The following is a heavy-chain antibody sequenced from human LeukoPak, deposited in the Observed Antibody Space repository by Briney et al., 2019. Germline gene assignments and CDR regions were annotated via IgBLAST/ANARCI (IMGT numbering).Heavy chain of an antibody. CDR3: SRSRFLNYYNFYFDF. J-gene: IGHJ4*02. D-gene: IGHD3-22*01. CDR2: IRSRAYGGTT. Sequence: GGSLRLSCTPSGFTFGDYAMSWFRQAPGKGLEWVGFIRSRAYGGTTEYAASVKGRFTISRDDSKSIAYLQINSLKAEDTAVYYCSRSRFLNYYNFYFDFWGQGTLVTVSS. CDR1: GFTFGDYA. V-gene: IGHV3-49*03.